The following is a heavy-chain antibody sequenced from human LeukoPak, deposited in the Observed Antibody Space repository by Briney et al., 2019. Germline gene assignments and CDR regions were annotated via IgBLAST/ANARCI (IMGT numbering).Heavy chain of an antibody. CDR1: GGSISSGSYY. Sequence: QSSETLSLTCTVSGGSISSGSYYWTWIRQPAGKGLEWIGRIDTSGSTNYSPSLKSRVTISVDTSKNQFSLKVRSVTAADTAVYYCAREVLRYFDWTKGWFDPWGQGTLVTVSS. D-gene: IGHD3-9*01. CDR3: AREVLRYFDWTKGWFDP. CDR2: IDTSGST. V-gene: IGHV4-61*02. J-gene: IGHJ5*02.